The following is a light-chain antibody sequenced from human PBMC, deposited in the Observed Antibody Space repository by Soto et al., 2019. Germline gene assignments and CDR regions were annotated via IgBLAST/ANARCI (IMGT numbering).Light chain of an antibody. Sequence: DIVLTQSPVTLSASPGESATLSCRASQTVISDLAWYQQKPGQAPRLLIYGAYIRAVGIPARFSGSGSGADFTLTIRSLQSEDFALYFCQQYNDWPRTFGQGTKVDIK. CDR1: QTVISD. CDR2: GAY. CDR3: QQYNDWPRT. J-gene: IGKJ1*01. V-gene: IGKV3-15*01.